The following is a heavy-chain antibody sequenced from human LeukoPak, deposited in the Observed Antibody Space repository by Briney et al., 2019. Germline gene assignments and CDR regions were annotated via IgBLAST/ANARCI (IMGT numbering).Heavy chain of an antibody. CDR3: ARNGYSSGWYPYYYYYMDV. V-gene: IGHV4-38-2*02. CDR1: GYSISTGYY. Sequence: PSETLSLTCTVSGYSISTGYYWDWIRQPPGKGLEWIGTFYHGGSTYYNPSLKSRVTISVDTSKNQFSLKLSSVTAADTAVYYCARNGYSSGWYPYYYYYMDVWGKGTTVTVSS. D-gene: IGHD6-19*01. CDR2: FYHGGST. J-gene: IGHJ6*03.